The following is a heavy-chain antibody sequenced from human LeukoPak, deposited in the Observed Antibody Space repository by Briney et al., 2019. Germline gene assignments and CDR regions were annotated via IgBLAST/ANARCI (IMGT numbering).Heavy chain of an antibody. CDR1: GYTFISYY. Sequence: GSSVKVSCKASGYTFISYYMHWVRQAPPGELEWVELINHSGGSTSYPQKYQGRVTMTRDMSTSTVYMELSSLRSEDTAVYYCARVAAEVVGVPGAIGFGWLRRDYYYMDVWGKGTTVTVSS. CDR2: INHSGGST. D-gene: IGHD2-2*02. CDR3: ARVAAEVVGVPGAIGFGWLRRDYYYMDV. J-gene: IGHJ6*03. V-gene: IGHV1-46*01.